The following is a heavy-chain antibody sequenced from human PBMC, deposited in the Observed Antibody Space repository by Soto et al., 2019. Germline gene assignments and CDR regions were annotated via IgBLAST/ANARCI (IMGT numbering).Heavy chain of an antibody. CDR3: ARDLVVVAQRYNWFDP. V-gene: IGHV1-18*01. Sequence: ASVKVSCKASGYTFTNYDINWVRQAPGQGLEWMGWISAYNGNTNYAQKLQGRVTMTTDTSTSTAYMELRSLRSDDTAVYYCARDLVVVAQRYNWFDPWGQGTLVTVSS. CDR2: ISAYNGNT. D-gene: IGHD2-15*01. J-gene: IGHJ5*02. CDR1: GYTFTNYD.